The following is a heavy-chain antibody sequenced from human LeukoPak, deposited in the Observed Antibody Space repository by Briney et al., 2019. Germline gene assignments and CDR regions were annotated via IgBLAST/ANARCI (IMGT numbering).Heavy chain of an antibody. D-gene: IGHD3-22*01. V-gene: IGHV1-18*01. J-gene: IGHJ4*02. CDR1: RCTFTNYG. CDR3: ATSNYYDNSVYYTYFDY. Sequence: GASVHVSCKASRCTFTNYGVSWVRQAPGQGLEWMGWISAYNGNTNYAQKFQGRVTMATDTSTSTAYMELMSLRSDDTAVYYCATSNYYDNSVYYTYFDYWGQGTLVTVSS. CDR2: ISAYNGNT.